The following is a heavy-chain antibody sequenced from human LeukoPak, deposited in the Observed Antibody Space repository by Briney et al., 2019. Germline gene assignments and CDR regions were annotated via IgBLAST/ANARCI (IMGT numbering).Heavy chain of an antibody. CDR1: GYSIISGYY. Sequence: SETLSLTCTVSGYSIISGYYWGWIRQPPGKGLEWIGSIYYSGSTYYNPSLKSRVTISVDTSKNQFSLKLSSVTAADTAVYYCATTGFGELFRYFQHWGQGTLVTVSS. J-gene: IGHJ1*01. V-gene: IGHV4-38-2*02. CDR2: IYYSGST. D-gene: IGHD3-10*01. CDR3: ATTGFGELFRYFQH.